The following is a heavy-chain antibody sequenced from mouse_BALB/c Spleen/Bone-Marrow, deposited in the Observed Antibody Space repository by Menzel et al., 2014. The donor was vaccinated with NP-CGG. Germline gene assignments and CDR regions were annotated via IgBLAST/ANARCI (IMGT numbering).Heavy chain of an antibody. J-gene: IGHJ2*01. Sequence: EVKLVESGGGLVQPGGSLRLSCATSGFTFTDYYMNWVRQPPGKALEWLGFIRNKANGYTTEYSVSVKSRFTISRDNSQNILYLQMNALRVDDSATYYCARDKGRVFFDYWGQGTTLTISS. CDR1: GFTFTDYY. CDR3: ARDKGRVFFDY. CDR2: IRNKANGYTT. V-gene: IGHV7-3*02.